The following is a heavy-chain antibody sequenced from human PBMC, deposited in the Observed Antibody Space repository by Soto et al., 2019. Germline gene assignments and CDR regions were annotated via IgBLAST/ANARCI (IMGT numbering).Heavy chain of an antibody. CDR3: AKGRDYFDY. J-gene: IGHJ4*02. CDR1: GFTFSSYA. CDR2: ISDSGGST. V-gene: IGHV3-23*01. Sequence: EVQLLESGGGLVQPGGSLRLSCAACGFTFSSYAMSWVRQAPGKGLDWVSTISDSGGSTYYADSVKGRFTISRDNSKNTLYLQMSSLTAEDTAVYYCAKGRDYFDYWGQGTLVTVSS.